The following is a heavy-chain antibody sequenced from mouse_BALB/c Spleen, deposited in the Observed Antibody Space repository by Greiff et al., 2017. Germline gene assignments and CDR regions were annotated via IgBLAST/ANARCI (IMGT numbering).Heavy chain of an antibody. D-gene: IGHD1-1*01. CDR1: GFTFSSYT. Sequence: EVKLVESGGGLVQPGGSLKLSCAASGFTFSSYTMSWVRQTPEKRLEWVAYISNGGGSTYYPDTVKGRFTISRDNAKNTLYLRMSSLKSEDTAMYYCARHDYGSSSYAMDYWGQGTSVTVSS. V-gene: IGHV5-12-2*01. CDR2: ISNGGGST. CDR3: ARHDYGSSSYAMDY. J-gene: IGHJ4*01.